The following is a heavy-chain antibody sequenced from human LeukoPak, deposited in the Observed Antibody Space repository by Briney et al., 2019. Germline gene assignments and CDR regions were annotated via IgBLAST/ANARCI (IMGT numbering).Heavy chain of an antibody. Sequence: PSETLSLTCTVSGASINSGDYYWNWIRQPAGKGLEWIGRIYTSGSTNYNPSLKSRVTMSVDTSKNQFSLKLSSVTAADTAVYYCARGGDKLRNAFDIWGQGTMVTVSS. CDR3: ARGGDKLRNAFDI. CDR1: GASINSGDYY. V-gene: IGHV4-61*02. D-gene: IGHD5-12*01. CDR2: IYTSGST. J-gene: IGHJ3*02.